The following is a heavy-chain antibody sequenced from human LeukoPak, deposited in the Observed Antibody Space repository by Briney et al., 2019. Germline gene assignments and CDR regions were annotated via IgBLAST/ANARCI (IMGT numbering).Heavy chain of an antibody. CDR3: AKSLGVGGYTRYKGFDQ. CDR1: GFTFNSFA. Sequence: PGGSLRLSCAASGFTFNSFAMNWVRQAPGKGLEWVSSISGSDGSSHYADFVKGRFTISRDNSKNTLHLQMNSPRAEDTAVYYCAKSLGVGGYTRYKGFDQWGQGTLVTVSP. J-gene: IGHJ4*02. CDR2: ISGSDGSS. D-gene: IGHD3-16*02. V-gene: IGHV3-23*01.